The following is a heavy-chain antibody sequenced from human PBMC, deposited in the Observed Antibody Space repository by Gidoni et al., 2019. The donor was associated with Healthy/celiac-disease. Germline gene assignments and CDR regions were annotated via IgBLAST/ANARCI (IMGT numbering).Heavy chain of an antibody. D-gene: IGHD6-13*01. CDR2: INPSGGST. CDR1: GYTFPSYY. Sequence: QVQLVQSGAEVKKPGASVKVSCKASGYTFPSYYMHWVRQAPGQGLEWMGIINPSGGSTSYAQKFQGRVTMTRDTSTSTVYMELSSLRSEDTAVYYCARYPIAAAGTAYYYYYYGMDVWGQGTTVTVSS. V-gene: IGHV1-46*03. CDR3: ARYPIAAAGTAYYYYYYGMDV. J-gene: IGHJ6*02.